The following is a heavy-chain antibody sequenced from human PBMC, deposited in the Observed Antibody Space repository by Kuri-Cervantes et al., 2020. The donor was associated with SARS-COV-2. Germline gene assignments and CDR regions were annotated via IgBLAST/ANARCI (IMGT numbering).Heavy chain of an antibody. Sequence: SETLSLTCTVSGGSISSYYWSWIRQPPGKGLEWIGYIYYSGSTNYNPSLKSRVTISVDTSKNQFSLKLSSVTAADTAVYYCARVSIGQRLRFDPWGQGTLVTVSS. CDR1: GGSISSYY. CDR3: ARVSIGQRLRFDP. D-gene: IGHD6-25*01. V-gene: IGHV4-59*01. J-gene: IGHJ5*02. CDR2: IYYSGST.